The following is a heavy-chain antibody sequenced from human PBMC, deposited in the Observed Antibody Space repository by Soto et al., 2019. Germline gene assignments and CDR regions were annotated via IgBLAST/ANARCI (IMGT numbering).Heavy chain of an antibody. V-gene: IGHV4-61*01. Sequence: PETLSLTCTVSGGSVSSGSYYWSWIRQPPGKGLEWIGYIYYSGSTNYNPSLKSRVTISVDTSKNQFSLKLSSVTAADTAVYYCARVGRIVVVVAATSYYYYGMDVWGQGTTVTVSS. CDR2: IYYSGST. CDR3: ARVGRIVVVVAATSYYYYGMDV. D-gene: IGHD2-15*01. CDR1: GGSVSSGSYY. J-gene: IGHJ6*02.